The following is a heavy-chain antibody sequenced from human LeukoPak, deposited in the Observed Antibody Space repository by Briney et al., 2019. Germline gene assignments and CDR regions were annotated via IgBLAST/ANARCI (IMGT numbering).Heavy chain of an antibody. Sequence: SETLSLTCAVSGYSISSGYYWGWIRQPPGKGLEWIGSIYHGGSTYYNPSLKSRVTISVDTSKNQFSLKLSSVTAADTAVYYCARGNVDIVATIFDYWGQGTLVTVSS. J-gene: IGHJ4*02. CDR2: IYHGGST. CDR1: GYSISSGYY. CDR3: ARGNVDIVATIFDY. V-gene: IGHV4-38-2*01. D-gene: IGHD5-12*01.